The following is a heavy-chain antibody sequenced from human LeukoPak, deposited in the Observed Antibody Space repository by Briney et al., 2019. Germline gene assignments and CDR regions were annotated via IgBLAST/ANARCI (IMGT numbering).Heavy chain of an antibody. Sequence: PGGSLRLSCEASGFIYRDFTMAWVRQAPGKGLEWVSSISSSSSNILYADSVKGRSIISRDNAKNSVFLQLNSLRVEDAAMYYCVRDAYCGGDCYPPSGTEYCQHWGQGTLVAVSS. J-gene: IGHJ1*01. CDR2: ISSSSSNI. V-gene: IGHV3-21*06. CDR1: GFIYRDFT. D-gene: IGHD2-21*02. CDR3: VRDAYCGGDCYPPSGTEYCQH.